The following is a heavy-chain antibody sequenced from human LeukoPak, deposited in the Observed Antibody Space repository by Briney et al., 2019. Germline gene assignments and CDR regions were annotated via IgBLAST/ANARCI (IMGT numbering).Heavy chain of an antibody. CDR1: GGTFSSYA. CDR3: ATRGQEAAAGTMYSYDYYGTDV. D-gene: IGHD6-13*01. J-gene: IGHJ6*02. CDR2: IIPIFGTA. V-gene: IGHV1-69*13. Sequence: SVKVSCKASGGTFSSYAISWVRQAPGQGLEWMGGIIPIFGTANYAQKFKGRVTIPADESTSTAYMELSSLRSEDTDVYYCATRGQEAAAGTMYSYDYYGTDVWGQGTTVTV.